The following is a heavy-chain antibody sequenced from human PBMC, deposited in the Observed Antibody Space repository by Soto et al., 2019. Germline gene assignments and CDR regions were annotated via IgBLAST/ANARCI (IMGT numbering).Heavy chain of an antibody. CDR1: GFTFSSYA. V-gene: IGHV3-23*01. J-gene: IGHJ6*03. CDR3: AKRGVEYSTSSVHYYYYMDV. Sequence: EVQLLESGGGLVQPGGSLRLSCAASGFTFSSYAMSWVRQAPGKGLEWVSAISGSGGSTYYADSVKGRFTISRDNSKNTLYLQMTGLRAEDTAVYYCAKRGVEYSTSSVHYYYYMDVWGKGTPVTVSS. D-gene: IGHD6-6*01. CDR2: ISGSGGST.